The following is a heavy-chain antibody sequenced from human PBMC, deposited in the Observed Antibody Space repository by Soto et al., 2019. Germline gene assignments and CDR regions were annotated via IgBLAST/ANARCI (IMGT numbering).Heavy chain of an antibody. D-gene: IGHD6-13*01. J-gene: IGHJ5*02. CDR2: VYYSGSS. CDR3: ARVFSDRSSFFDP. V-gene: IGHV4-39*07. Sequence: SETLSLTCTVSGGSISSSSYYWGWIRQPPGKGLEWIGSVYYSGSSYYNPSLKSRVTISVDTSKNQFSLKLGSVTAADTAVYYCARVFSDRSSFFDPWGQGILVTVSS. CDR1: GGSISSSSYY.